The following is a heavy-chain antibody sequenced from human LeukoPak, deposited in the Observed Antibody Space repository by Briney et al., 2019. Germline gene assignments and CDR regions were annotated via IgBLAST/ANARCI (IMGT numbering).Heavy chain of an antibody. V-gene: IGHV4-34*01. Sequence: SETLSLTCAVYGGSFSDYYWSWIRQAPGKGLEWIGEINHSGDTNYNPSLKSRVTISADTSKNQFSLNLSSVTAADTAVYFCVASSLFPPSYWGQGTLVTVSS. D-gene: IGHD6-6*01. CDR3: VASSLFPPSY. J-gene: IGHJ4*02. CDR1: GGSFSDYY. CDR2: INHSGDT.